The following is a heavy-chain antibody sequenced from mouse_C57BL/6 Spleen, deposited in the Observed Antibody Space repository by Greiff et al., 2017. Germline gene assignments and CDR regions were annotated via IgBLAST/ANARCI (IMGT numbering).Heavy chain of an antibody. CDR2: IDPSDSYT. D-gene: IGHD1-1*01. CDR1: GYTFTSYW. CDR3: ARRSTTVVATDY. V-gene: IGHV1-59*01. J-gene: IGHJ2*01. Sequence: QVQLKQPGAELVRPGTSVKLSCKASGYTFTSYWMHWVKQRPGQGLEWIGVIDPSDSYTNYNQKFKGKATLTVDTSSSTAYMQLSSLTSEDSAVYYCARRSTTVVATDYWGQGTTLTVSS.